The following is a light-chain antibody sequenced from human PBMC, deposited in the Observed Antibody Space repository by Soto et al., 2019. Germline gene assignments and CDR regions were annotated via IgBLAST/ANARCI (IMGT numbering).Light chain of an antibody. CDR3: QQYSIYWT. CDR2: KAS. J-gene: IGKJ1*01. CDR1: QSVSGW. Sequence: DIQMTQSPSALSASVGDTVTITCRASQSVSGWLAWYQQKPGKAPKLLIYKASTLESGVPLRFSGSGSGTEFTLTISSLQPDDFAIYYCQQYSIYWTFGQGTKVDI. V-gene: IGKV1-5*03.